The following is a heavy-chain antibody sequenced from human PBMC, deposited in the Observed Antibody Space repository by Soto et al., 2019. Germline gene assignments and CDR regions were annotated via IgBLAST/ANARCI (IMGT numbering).Heavy chain of an antibody. CDR3: ARERRRNDSNTFDALDI. V-gene: IGHV1-69*04. CDR2: YIPLVHII. Sequence: QVQLVQSGAEVKKPGSSVKVSCKASGGFYSIKTISWVRQAHGQGLDWMGRYIPLVHIINNAQKFKGSVANSADKSTSTAYMELNRLKSDDTAIYFCARERRRNDSNTFDALDIWGQGTMVTISS. J-gene: IGHJ3*02. D-gene: IGHD3-22*01. CDR1: GGFYSIKT.